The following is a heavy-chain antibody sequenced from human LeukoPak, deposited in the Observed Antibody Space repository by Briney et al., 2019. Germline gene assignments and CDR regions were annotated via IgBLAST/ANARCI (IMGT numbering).Heavy chain of an antibody. CDR3: ARDSLGELLEPPYYYYGMDV. V-gene: IGHV1-69*01. D-gene: IGHD3-10*01. CDR1: GGTFSSYA. CDR2: IIPIFGTA. Sequence: ASVKVSCKASGGTFSSYAISWVRQAPGQGLEWMGGIIPIFGTANYAQKFQGRVTFTADESTSTAYMELSSLRSEDTAVYYCARDSLGELLEPPYYYYGMDVWGKGTTVTVSS. J-gene: IGHJ6*04.